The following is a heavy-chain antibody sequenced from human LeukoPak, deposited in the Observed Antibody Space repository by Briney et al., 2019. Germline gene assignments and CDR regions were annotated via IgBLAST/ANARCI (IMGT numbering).Heavy chain of an antibody. CDR2: INHSSRI. J-gene: IGHJ6*03. CDR3: ARGVLSRYYYMDV. D-gene: IGHD6-6*01. Sequence: IGQINHSSRINYNPSLKTRVTISVDTSKNQFSLNLSSVTAADTAVYFCARGVLSRYYYMDVWGKGTTVTVSS. V-gene: IGHV4-34*01.